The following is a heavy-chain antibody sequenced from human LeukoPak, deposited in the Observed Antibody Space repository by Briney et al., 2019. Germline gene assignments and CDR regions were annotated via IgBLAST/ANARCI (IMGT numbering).Heavy chain of an antibody. D-gene: IGHD3-3*01. CDR2: IYTSGST. Sequence: SQTLSLTCTVSGGSISSGSCYWSWIRQPAGKGLEWIGRIYTSGSTNYNPSLKSRVTISVDTSKNQFSLKLSSVTAADTAVYYCARTGNVRFLEWLPQHYYYYYGMDVWGQGTTVTVSS. CDR1: GGSISSGSCY. CDR3: ARTGNVRFLEWLPQHYYYYYGMDV. V-gene: IGHV4-61*02. J-gene: IGHJ6*02.